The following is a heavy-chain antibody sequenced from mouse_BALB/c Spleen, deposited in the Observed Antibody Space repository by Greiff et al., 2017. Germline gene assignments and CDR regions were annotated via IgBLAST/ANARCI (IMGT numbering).Heavy chain of an antibody. Sequence: QVQLQQSGAELAKPGASVKMSCKASGYTFTSYWMHWVKQRPGQGLEWIGYINPSTGYTEYNQKFKDKATLTADKSSSTAYMQLSSLTSEDSAVYYCARSVITYFDYWGQGTTLTVSS. J-gene: IGHJ2*01. V-gene: IGHV1-7*01. D-gene: IGHD2-4*01. CDR1: GYTFTSYW. CDR2: INPSTGYT. CDR3: ARSVITYFDY.